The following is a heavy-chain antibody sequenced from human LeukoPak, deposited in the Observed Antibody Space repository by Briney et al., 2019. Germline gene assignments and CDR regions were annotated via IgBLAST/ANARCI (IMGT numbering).Heavy chain of an antibody. CDR2: IYYSGST. CDR3: ARVLKGWGSSWKGAFDI. Sequence: SETLSLTCTVSGGSISSYYWSWIRQPPGKGLEWSGYIYYSGSTNYNPSLKSRVTISVDTSKNQFSLKLSSVTAADTAVYYCARVLKGWGSSWKGAFDIWGQGTMVTVSS. J-gene: IGHJ3*02. CDR1: GGSISSYY. D-gene: IGHD6-13*01. V-gene: IGHV4-59*01.